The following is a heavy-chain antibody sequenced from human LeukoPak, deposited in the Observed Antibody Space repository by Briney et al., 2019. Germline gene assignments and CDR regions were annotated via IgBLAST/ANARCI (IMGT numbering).Heavy chain of an antibody. Sequence: PGGSLRLSCAASGFTFSSYAMSWVRQAPGKGLEWVSAISGSGGSTYYADSVKGRFTISRDNSKNTLYLQMNSLRAEDTAVYYCAKGVYYDFWSGLTLYYYMDVWGKGTTVTVSS. CDR3: AKGVYYDFWSGLTLYYYMDV. J-gene: IGHJ6*03. CDR2: ISGSGGST. V-gene: IGHV3-23*01. D-gene: IGHD3-3*01. CDR1: GFTFSSYA.